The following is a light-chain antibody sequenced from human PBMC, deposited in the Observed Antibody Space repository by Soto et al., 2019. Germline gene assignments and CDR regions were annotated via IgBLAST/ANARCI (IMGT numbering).Light chain of an antibody. CDR1: SSDVGAYNY. V-gene: IGLV2-14*01. CDR2: DVN. CDR3: SPYPRTSTEL. J-gene: IGLJ1*01. Sequence: QSVLTQPASVSGSPGQSITISCTGTSSDVGAYNYVSWYQQHPGKAPKLMIYDVNNRPSGVSNRFSGSKSGNTASLTISGLQAEDEADYYCSPYPRTSTELFGTGPNATVL.